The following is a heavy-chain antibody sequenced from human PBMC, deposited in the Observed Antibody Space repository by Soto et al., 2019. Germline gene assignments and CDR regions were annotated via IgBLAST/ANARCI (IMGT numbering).Heavy chain of an antibody. Sequence: QVQLVQSGVEVREPGASVKVSCKAVRYIFTNYGVSWVLQAPGQGLEWMGWITTYNGNTEYAQKFQGRVTMTTDAATSTAYMELGSLRSDDTATYFCARALTGYGMDVWGQRITVTVSS. CDR3: ARALTGYGMDV. CDR2: ITTYNGNT. V-gene: IGHV1-18*01. J-gene: IGHJ6*02. CDR1: RYIFTNYG.